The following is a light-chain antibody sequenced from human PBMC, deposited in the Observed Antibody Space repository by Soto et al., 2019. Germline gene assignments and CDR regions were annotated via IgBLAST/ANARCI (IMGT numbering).Light chain of an antibody. CDR2: DAS. J-gene: IGKJ4*01. Sequence: DIRMTQSPSSLSASVGDRVTITCQASQDISYYLNWYQQKPGKAPKILIYDASVLEAGVPSRFSGGGSGTHFTLTISSLQAEDVAAYYCQQFDNLPLTFGGGTKVDIK. CDR3: QQFDNLPLT. V-gene: IGKV1-33*01. CDR1: QDISYY.